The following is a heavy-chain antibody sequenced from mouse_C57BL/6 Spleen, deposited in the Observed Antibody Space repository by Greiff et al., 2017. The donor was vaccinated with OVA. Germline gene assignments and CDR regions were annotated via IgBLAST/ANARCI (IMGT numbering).Heavy chain of an antibody. Sequence: QVQLKESGAELVRPGASVTLSCKASGYTFTDYEMHWVKQTPVHGLAWIGAIDPETGGTAYNQKFKGKAILTADKSSSTAYMELRSLTSEDSAVYYCTEGGSYWGQGTLVTVSA. V-gene: IGHV1-15*01. CDR2: IDPETGGT. D-gene: IGHD3-2*02. CDR3: TEGGSY. CDR1: GYTFTDYE. J-gene: IGHJ3*01.